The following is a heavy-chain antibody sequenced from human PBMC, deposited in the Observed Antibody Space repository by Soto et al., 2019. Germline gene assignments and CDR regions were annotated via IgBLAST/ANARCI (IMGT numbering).Heavy chain of an antibody. D-gene: IGHD3-10*01. CDR1: GVTFSTYA. CDR2: ISGSGGST. J-gene: IGHJ4*02. CDR3: AEQRAGFGSGSDTYYFDN. Sequence: VGSLRLSCIASGVTFSTYAMSWVRQAPGKGLEWVSAISGSGGSTYYADSVKGRFTISRDNSKNTLYLQMNSLRAEDTAVYYCAEQRAGFGSGSDTYYFDNWGQGTLVTVSS. V-gene: IGHV3-23*01.